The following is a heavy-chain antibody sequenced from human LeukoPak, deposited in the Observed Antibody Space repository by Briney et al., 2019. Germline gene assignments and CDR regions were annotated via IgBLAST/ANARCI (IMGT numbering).Heavy chain of an antibody. CDR3: VRDRPSGYFDL. D-gene: IGHD1-14*01. CDR2: VKHGGDT. V-gene: IGHV4-38-2*02. CDR1: GYSISSGHY. J-gene: IGHJ4*02. Sequence: SETLSLICTVSGYSISSGHYCGWVRQSPGRGLAWIGGVKHGGDTYYHPSLNSRVTISLDTSKNQFSLNLNSVTAADTALYFCVRDRPSGYFDLWGQGILVTVSS.